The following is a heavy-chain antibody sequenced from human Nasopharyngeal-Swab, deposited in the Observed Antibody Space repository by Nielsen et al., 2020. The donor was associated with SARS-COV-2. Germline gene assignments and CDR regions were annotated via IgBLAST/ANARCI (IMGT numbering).Heavy chain of an antibody. CDR3: ARHVGYCSTTSCSLPDS. J-gene: IGHJ4*02. D-gene: IGHD2-2*01. CDR2: ISYSGST. CDR1: GGSISRYF. Sequence: GSLRLSCTVSGGSISRYFWSWIRQPPGKGLEWIGYISYSGSTNYNPSLKSRVSFSVDTPKNQFSLKLSSVTAADTAVYYCARHVGYCSTTSCSLPDSWGQGTLVTVSS. V-gene: IGHV4-59*08.